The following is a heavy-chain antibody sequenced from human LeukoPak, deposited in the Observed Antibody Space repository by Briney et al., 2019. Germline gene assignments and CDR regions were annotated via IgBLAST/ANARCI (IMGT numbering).Heavy chain of an antibody. V-gene: IGHV3-23*01. J-gene: IGHJ6*02. CDR3: SKWGWAGNTNVHGIDV. Sequence: GGSLRLSCAASGFTFSSYAMSWVRQAPGKGLEWVSAITSSGGSTYYADSVKGRFTISRDNSKNTLYLQINSLRAEDTAVYYCSKWGWAGNTNVHGIDVWGQGTTVTVSS. CDR1: GFTFSSYA. D-gene: IGHD2/OR15-2a*01. CDR2: ITSSGGST.